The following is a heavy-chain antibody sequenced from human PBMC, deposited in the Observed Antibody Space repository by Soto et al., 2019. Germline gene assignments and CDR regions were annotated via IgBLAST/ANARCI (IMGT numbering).Heavy chain of an antibody. CDR3: ARDGACSGGSCVWSNWEYGMDV. V-gene: IGHV3-21*01. CDR2: ISSSSSYI. J-gene: IGHJ6*02. D-gene: IGHD2-15*01. CDR1: GFTFSSYS. Sequence: GGSLRLSCAASGFTFSSYSMNWVRQAPGKGLEWVSSISSSSSYIYYADSVKGRFTISRDNAKNSLYLQMNSLRAEDTAVYYCARDGACSGGSCVWSNWEYGMDVWGQGTTVTVSS.